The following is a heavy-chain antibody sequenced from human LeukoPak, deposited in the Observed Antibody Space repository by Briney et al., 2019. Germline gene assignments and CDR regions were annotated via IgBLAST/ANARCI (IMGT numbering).Heavy chain of an antibody. Sequence: GGSLRLSCAASGFTFSSYEMNWVRQAPGKGLEWISYISSSGSTMYYEDSVKGRFTISRDNAKNSLYLQMNSLRAEDTAIYYCASSSWYALDYWGQGTLVTVSS. D-gene: IGHD6-13*01. CDR1: GFTFSSYE. V-gene: IGHV3-48*03. J-gene: IGHJ4*02. CDR2: ISSSGSTM. CDR3: ASSSWYALDY.